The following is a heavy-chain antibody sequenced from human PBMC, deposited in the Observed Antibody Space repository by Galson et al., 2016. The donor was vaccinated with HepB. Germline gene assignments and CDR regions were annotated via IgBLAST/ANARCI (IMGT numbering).Heavy chain of an antibody. CDR2: IHYSGST. V-gene: IGHV4-39*01. J-gene: IGHJ6*03. Sequence: TLSLTCTVSGGSISSSSSYWGWIRQPPGKGLEWIGSIHYSGSTYYNPSLKSRVTMSVDTSKNQFSLRLTSVTAADTAVYYCARGSSYYPYYYYYYIDVWGKGTTVTVSS. D-gene: IGHD1-26*01. CDR1: GGSISSSSSY. CDR3: ARGSSYYPYYYYYYIDV.